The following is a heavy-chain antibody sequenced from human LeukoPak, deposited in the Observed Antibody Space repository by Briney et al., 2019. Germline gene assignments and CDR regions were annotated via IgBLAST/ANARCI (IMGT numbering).Heavy chain of an antibody. V-gene: IGHV1-46*01. CDR2: INLSGGST. D-gene: IGHD2-2*01. J-gene: IGHJ3*02. CDR3: AGRGRYCSNNRCAFDI. CDR1: GYTLTSYY. Sequence: ASVKVSFKASGYTLTSYYMHWVRQAPGHGLEWMGLINLSGGSTSYAQRFQGRVTMTRDTSTSTVYMELSSLRSEDTAVYYCAGRGRYCSNNRCAFDIWGQGTMVTVSS.